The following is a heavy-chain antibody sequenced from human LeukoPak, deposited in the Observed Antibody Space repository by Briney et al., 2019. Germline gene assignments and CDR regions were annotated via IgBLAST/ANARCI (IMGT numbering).Heavy chain of an antibody. CDR2: IWYDGSNK. CDR3: ARLAIGAAGRGEIDY. CDR1: GFTFSSYG. J-gene: IGHJ4*02. Sequence: PGGSLRLSCAASGFTFSSYGMHWVRQAPGKGLEWVAVIWYDGSNKYYADSVKGRFTISRDNSKNTLCLQMNSLRAEDTAVYYCARLAIGAAGRGEIDYWGQGTLVTVSS. D-gene: IGHD6-13*01. V-gene: IGHV3-33*01.